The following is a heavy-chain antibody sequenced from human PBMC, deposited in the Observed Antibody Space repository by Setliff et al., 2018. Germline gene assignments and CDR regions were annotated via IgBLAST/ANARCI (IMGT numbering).Heavy chain of an antibody. CDR3: MNWDGAF. J-gene: IGHJ4*02. V-gene: IGHV3-11*06. Sequence: PGGSLRLSCAASGFTFSDYYMTWIRQAPGKGLEWVSYTSSGSSYTNYADSVRGRFAISRDNAKNTVFLQMNSLRGEDTAVYYCMNWDGAFWGRGTLVTVSS. CDR1: GFTFSDYY. D-gene: IGHD1-26*01. CDR2: TSSGSSYT.